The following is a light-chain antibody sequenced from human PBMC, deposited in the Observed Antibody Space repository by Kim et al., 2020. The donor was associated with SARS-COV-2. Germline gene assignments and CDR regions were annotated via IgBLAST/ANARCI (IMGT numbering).Light chain of an antibody. CDR2: KAS. CDR3: QQYSKSWT. V-gene: IGKV1-5*03. J-gene: IGKJ1*01. Sequence: SASVGDRITITCRASQSISTWLAWYQQKPGKAPKLLIYKASSLESGVPSRFSGSGSGTEFTLTISSLQPDDFATYYCQQYSKSWTFGQGTKVDIK. CDR1: QSISTW.